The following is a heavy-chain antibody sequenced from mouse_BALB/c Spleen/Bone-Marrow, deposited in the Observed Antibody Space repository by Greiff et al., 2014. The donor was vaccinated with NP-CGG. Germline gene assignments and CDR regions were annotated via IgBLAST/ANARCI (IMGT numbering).Heavy chain of an antibody. Sequence: VKLVESGAELARPGASVKLSCKASGYTFTSYWMQWVKQRPGQGLEWIGAIYPGDGDTRYTQKFKGKATLTADKSSSTAYMQLGSLASEDSAVYYCARWLLPFDYWGQGTTLTVSS. V-gene: IGHV1-87*01. CDR2: IYPGDGDT. CDR1: GYTFTSYW. D-gene: IGHD2-3*01. CDR3: ARWLLPFDY. J-gene: IGHJ2*01.